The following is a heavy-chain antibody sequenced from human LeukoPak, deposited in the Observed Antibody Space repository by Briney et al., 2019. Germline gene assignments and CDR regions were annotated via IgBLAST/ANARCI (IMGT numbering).Heavy chain of an antibody. D-gene: IGHD2-21*02. Sequence: SVKVSCKASGGTFISYAISWVRQAPGQGLEWMGGIIPIFGTANYAQKFQGRVTITADESTCTAYMELSSLRSEDTAVYYCAGGPPRCGGDCYPSSNWGQGTLVTVSS. J-gene: IGHJ4*02. CDR2: IIPIFGTA. CDR1: GGTFISYA. CDR3: AGGPPRCGGDCYPSSN. V-gene: IGHV1-69*13.